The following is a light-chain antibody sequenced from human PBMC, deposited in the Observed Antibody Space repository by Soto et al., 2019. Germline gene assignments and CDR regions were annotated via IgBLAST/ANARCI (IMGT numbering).Light chain of an antibody. CDR1: SSDVGGYNY. CDR3: SSYGGTNSLKV. CDR2: DVS. J-gene: IGLJ2*01. V-gene: IGLV2-8*01. Sequence: QSALTQPPSASGSPGQSVTISCTGTSSDVGGYNYVSWYQQHPGKAPKVMMYDVSKRPSGVPDRFSGSKSGNTASLTVSGLQAEDEADYYCSSYGGTNSLKVFGGGTKVTVL.